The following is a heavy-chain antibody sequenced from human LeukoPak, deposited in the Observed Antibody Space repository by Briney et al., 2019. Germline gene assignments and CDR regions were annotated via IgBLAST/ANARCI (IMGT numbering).Heavy chain of an antibody. CDR2: IYHSGST. J-gene: IGHJ4*02. CDR3: ARIVSGGYSLFYFDY. Sequence: TPSETLSLTCTVSGDSISSYYWSWIRQPPGKGLEWLGYIYHSGSTNYNLSLKSRVTISVDTSSNQFSLKLSSVTAADTAVFYCARIVSGGYSLFYFDYWGQGTLVTVSS. CDR1: GDSISSYY. D-gene: IGHD5-18*01. V-gene: IGHV4-59*12.